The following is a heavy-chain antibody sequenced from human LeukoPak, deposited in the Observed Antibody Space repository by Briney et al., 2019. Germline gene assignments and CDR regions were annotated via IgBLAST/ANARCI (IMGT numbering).Heavy chain of an antibody. D-gene: IGHD3-10*01. CDR2: INHSGST. CDR1: GGSFSGYY. CDR3: ARGKPYYYGSGSLYYYYYMDV. J-gene: IGHJ6*03. V-gene: IGHV4-34*01. Sequence: SSETLSLTCAVYGGSFSGYYWSWIRQPPGKGLEWIGEINHSGSTNYNPSLKSRVTISVDTSKNQFSLKLSSVTAADTAVYYRARGKPYYYGSGSLYYYYYMDVWGKGTTVTVSS.